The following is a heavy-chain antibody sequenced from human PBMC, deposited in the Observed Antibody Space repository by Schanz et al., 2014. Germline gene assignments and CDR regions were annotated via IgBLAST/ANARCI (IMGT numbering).Heavy chain of an antibody. CDR3: ARPRFDYGEVDY. CDR1: GFAFSSYS. Sequence: EQLVGSGGGLIQPGGSLRLSCTASGFAFSSYSMNWVRQAPGKGLEWVSYISSSGTTIYYADSVKGRFTVSRDNARNSLYLHMNTLGAEDTAVYYCARPRFDYGEVDYWGQGTLVTVSS. CDR2: ISSSGTTI. D-gene: IGHD4-17*01. V-gene: IGHV3-48*01. J-gene: IGHJ4*02.